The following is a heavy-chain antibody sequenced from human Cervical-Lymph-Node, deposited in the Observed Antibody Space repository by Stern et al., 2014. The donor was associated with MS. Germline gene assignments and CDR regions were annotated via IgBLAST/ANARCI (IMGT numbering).Heavy chain of an antibody. Sequence: VQLVESGGGLVQPGGSLRLSCTASGFTLSSYWMTWVRLAPGQGMERVANINQDGGDQFYVGSVKGRFTISRDNAKDSLYLQMDSLRAEDAAVYYCARKRGTWYWDVWGQGTTVTVSS. J-gene: IGHJ6*02. D-gene: IGHD6-13*01. CDR3: ARKRGTWYWDV. V-gene: IGHV3-7*01. CDR2: INQDGGDQ. CDR1: GFTLSSYW.